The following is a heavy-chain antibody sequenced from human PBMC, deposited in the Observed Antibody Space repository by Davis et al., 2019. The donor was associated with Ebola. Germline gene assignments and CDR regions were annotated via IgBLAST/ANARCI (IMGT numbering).Heavy chain of an antibody. CDR3: PRQTTVAWFEP. V-gene: IGHV3-11*06. CDR2: FCLLSSYT. D-gene: IGHD4-23*01. J-gene: IGHJ5*02. CDR1: ASTFSAYD. Sequence: AESLSLSCAASASTFSAYDMRWTRPAPGNAVGTVAFFCLLSSYTNYADCVRGRFTISRDNAKNSLYLQMNSLRAEDTAVYYCPRQTTVAWFEPLGQGTLVTVSS.